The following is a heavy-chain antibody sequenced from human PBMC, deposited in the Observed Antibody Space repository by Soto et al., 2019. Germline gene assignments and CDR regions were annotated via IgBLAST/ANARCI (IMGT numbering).Heavy chain of an antibody. J-gene: IGHJ6*02. CDR1: GGSISSSSYS. D-gene: IGHD3-22*01. Sequence: SETLSLTCTVSGGSISSSSYSWGWIRQPPGKGLEWIGNVYYGGSTYYNPSLKSRVTISVERSQSQFPLKLSSVTAADTAVYYCAGGDYYHSSGYYFYYYTMDVWGQGTTVTVS. V-gene: IGHV4-39*01. CDR2: VYYGGST. CDR3: AGGDYYHSSGYYFYYYTMDV.